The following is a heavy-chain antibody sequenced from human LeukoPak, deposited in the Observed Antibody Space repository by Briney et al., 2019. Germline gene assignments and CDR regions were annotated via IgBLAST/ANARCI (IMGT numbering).Heavy chain of an antibody. V-gene: IGHV1-58*02. D-gene: IGHD6-19*01. CDR3: ARDAVAGLGLPFDY. J-gene: IGHJ4*02. CDR2: IVVGSGNT. Sequence: SVKVSCKASGFTFTSSAMQWVRQARGQRLEWIGWIVVGSGNTNYAQKFQERVTMTTDTSTSTAYMEPRSLRSDDTAVYYCARDAVAGLGLPFDYWGQGTLVTVSS. CDR1: GFTFTSSA.